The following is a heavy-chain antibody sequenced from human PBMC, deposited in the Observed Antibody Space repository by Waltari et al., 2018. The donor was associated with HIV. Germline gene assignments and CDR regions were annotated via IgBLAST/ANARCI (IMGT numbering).Heavy chain of an antibody. J-gene: IGHJ6*02. D-gene: IGHD6-19*01. CDR1: EITAGRDY. Sequence: EVQLVETGGGLIQPGGSLRLSCAASEITAGRDYISWVRQAPGKGLEWVSSMYTGGSTYYADSVKGRVTISRDNSKNTLYLQMNSLRGEDTAVYYCARSSVTGIDSYSYGMDVWGQGTTVTVSS. CDR3: ARSSVTGIDSYSYGMDV. CDR2: MYTGGST. V-gene: IGHV3-53*02.